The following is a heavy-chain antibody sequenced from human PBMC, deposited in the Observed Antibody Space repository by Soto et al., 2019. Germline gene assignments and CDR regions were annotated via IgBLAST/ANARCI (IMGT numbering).Heavy chain of an antibody. D-gene: IGHD3-10*01. CDR2: ISAYNGNT. Sequence: ASVKVSCKASGYTFTSYGISWVRQAPGQGLEWMGWISAYNGNTNYAQKLQGRVTMTTDTSTSTAYMELRSLRSDDTAVYYCARYGGETGYYYYYYMDVWGKGTTVTVSS. CDR3: ARYGGETGYYYYYYMDV. J-gene: IGHJ6*03. CDR1: GYTFTSYG. V-gene: IGHV1-18*01.